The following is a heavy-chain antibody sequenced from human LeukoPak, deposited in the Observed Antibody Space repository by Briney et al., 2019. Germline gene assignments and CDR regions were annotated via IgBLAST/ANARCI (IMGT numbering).Heavy chain of an antibody. D-gene: IGHD5-24*01. Sequence: ASMKVSCTASGGTFSSYAISWVRQAPGQGLEWMGGIIPIFGTANYAQKFQGRVTITADKSTSTAYMELSSLRSEDTAVYYCARIRDGYNDAYDIWGQGTMVTVSS. CDR1: GGTFSSYA. CDR2: IIPIFGTA. V-gene: IGHV1-69*06. J-gene: IGHJ3*02. CDR3: ARIRDGYNDAYDI.